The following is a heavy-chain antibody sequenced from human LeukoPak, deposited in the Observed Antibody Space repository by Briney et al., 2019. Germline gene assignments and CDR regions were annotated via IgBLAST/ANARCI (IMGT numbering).Heavy chain of an antibody. J-gene: IGHJ4*02. V-gene: IGHV4-30-4*08. D-gene: IGHD6-13*01. CDR2: IYYSGST. Sequence: SETLSLTCTVSGGSISSGDYYWSWIRQPPGKGLEWIGYIYYSGSTYYNPSLKSRVTISVDTSKNQFSLKLSSVTAADTAVYYCATTSSSWSPYYFDYWGQGTLVTVSS. CDR3: ATTSSSWSPYYFDY. CDR1: GGSISSGDYY.